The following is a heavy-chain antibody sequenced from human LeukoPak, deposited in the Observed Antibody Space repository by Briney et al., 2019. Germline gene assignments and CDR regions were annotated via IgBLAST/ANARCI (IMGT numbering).Heavy chain of an antibody. J-gene: IGHJ6*02. CDR1: GFTFSSYE. D-gene: IGHD2-2*01. CDR3: AREDCSSSSCYLAVYGLDV. V-gene: IGHV3-48*03. CDR2: ISSSGSTI. Sequence: PGGSLRLSCAASGFTFSSYEMNWVRQAPGKGLEWVSYISSSGSTIYYADSVKGRFTISRDNAKNSLYLQMNSLRAEDMAVYYCAREDCSSSSCYLAVYGLDVWGQGTTVTVSS.